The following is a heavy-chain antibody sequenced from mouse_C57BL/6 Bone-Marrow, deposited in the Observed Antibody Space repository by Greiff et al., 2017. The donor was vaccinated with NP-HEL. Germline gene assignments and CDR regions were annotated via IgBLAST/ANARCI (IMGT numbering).Heavy chain of an antibody. CDR3: ARDGYLTY. CDR1: GYTFTSYW. Sequence: VQLQQPGAELVMPGASVKLSCKASGYTFTSYWMHWVKQRPGQGLEWIGEIDPSDSYTNYNQKFKGKSTLTVDKSSSTAYMQLSSLTSEDSAVYYCARDGYLTYWGQGTTLTVSS. J-gene: IGHJ2*01. CDR2: IDPSDSYT. D-gene: IGHD2-3*01. V-gene: IGHV1-69*01.